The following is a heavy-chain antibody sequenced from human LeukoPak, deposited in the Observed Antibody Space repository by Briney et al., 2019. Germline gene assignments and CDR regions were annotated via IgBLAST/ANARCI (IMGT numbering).Heavy chain of an antibody. J-gene: IGHJ4*02. CDR2: FDPEDGET. Sequence: ASVKVPCKVSGYTLTELSMHWVRQAPGKGLEWMGGFDPEDGETIYAQKFQGRVTMTEDTSTDTAYMELSSLRSEDTAVYYCATDWYYYDSSGYYREGGYWGQGTLVTVSS. CDR1: GYTLTELS. CDR3: ATDWYYYDSSGYYREGGY. D-gene: IGHD3-22*01. V-gene: IGHV1-24*01.